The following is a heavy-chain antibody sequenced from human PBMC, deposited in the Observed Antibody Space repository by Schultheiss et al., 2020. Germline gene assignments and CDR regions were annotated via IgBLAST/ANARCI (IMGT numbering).Heavy chain of an antibody. J-gene: IGHJ6*02. CDR3: ARDRSSSWYWDYYGMDV. V-gene: IGHV3-30*04. CDR1: GFTFSSYA. Sequence: GGSLRLSCAASGFTFSSYAMHWVRQAPGKGLEWVAVISYDGSNKYYADSVKGRFTISRDNSKNTLYLQMNSLRAEDTAVYYCARDRSSSWYWDYYGMDVWGQGTTVTVSS. CDR2: ISYDGSNK. D-gene: IGHD6-13*01.